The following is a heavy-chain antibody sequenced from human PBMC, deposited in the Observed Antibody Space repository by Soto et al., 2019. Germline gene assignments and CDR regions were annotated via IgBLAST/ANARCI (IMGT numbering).Heavy chain of an antibody. Sequence: PGGSLRLSCAASGFTVSNNYMTWVRQAPGKGLEWVSVINSGGSTYYADSVKGRFIVSRDNSKNTLYLQMNSLRAEDTAVYYCARDNRPGNNGHFDYWGQGILVTVSS. CDR2: INSGGST. D-gene: IGHD2-8*01. V-gene: IGHV3-53*01. CDR1: GFTVSNNY. J-gene: IGHJ4*02. CDR3: ARDNRPGNNGHFDY.